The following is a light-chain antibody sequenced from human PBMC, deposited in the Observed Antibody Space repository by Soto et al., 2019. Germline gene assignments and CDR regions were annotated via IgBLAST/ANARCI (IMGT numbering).Light chain of an antibody. CDR2: AAS. CDR1: QGIGSQ. Sequence: DIQMTQSPSSVSASVGDRVSITCRASQGIGSQLAWYQQKPGKAPKLLIPAASTLQRGVPSRFSGSGSGTDFTLTISSLQSEDFATYYCHQANALPRTFGQGTKVEIE. CDR3: HQANALPRT. J-gene: IGKJ1*01. V-gene: IGKV1-12*01.